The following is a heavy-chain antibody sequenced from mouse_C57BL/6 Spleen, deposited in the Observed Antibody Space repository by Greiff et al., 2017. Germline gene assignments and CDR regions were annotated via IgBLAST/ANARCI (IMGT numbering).Heavy chain of an antibody. CDR2: IYPGSGST. CDR1: GYTFPSYW. CDR3: ALDSSGYVGYAMDY. D-gene: IGHD3-2*02. V-gene: IGHV1-55*01. Sequence: QVQLKQPGAELVKPGASVKMSCKASGYTFPSYWITWVQQRPGQGLEWIGDIYPGSGSTNYNEKFKSKATLTVDTTSSTAYMRLSSLTSDDSAVYYCALDSSGYVGYAMDYWGQGTSVTVSS. J-gene: IGHJ4*01.